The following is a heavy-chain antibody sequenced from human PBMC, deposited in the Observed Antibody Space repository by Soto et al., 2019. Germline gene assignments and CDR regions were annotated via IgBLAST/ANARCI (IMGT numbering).Heavy chain of an antibody. Sequence: GGSLRLSCAASGFTFSSYAMSWVRQAPGKGLEWVSAISGSGGRTYYADSGKGRFTISRDNSKNTLYLQMNSLRAEDTAVYYCAKGVGATKTYYFDYWGQGTLVTVSS. CDR3: AKGVGATKTYYFDY. CDR2: ISGSGGRT. D-gene: IGHD1-26*01. CDR1: GFTFSSYA. V-gene: IGHV3-23*01. J-gene: IGHJ4*02.